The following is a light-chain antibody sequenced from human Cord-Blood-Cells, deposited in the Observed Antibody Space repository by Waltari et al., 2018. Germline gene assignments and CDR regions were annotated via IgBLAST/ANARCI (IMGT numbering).Light chain of an antibody. Sequence: DIQMTQSPSSLSASVGDRVTITCRASQSISSYLNWYQQKPGKAPKLMIYAASRLLSGVPSTSTASAARIDYTLPTSSPQPEDFATYHGQQSYSTPRTFGQGTKVALK. CDR1: QSISSY. CDR2: AAS. V-gene: IGKV1-39*01. CDR3: QQSYSTPRT. J-gene: IGKJ1*01.